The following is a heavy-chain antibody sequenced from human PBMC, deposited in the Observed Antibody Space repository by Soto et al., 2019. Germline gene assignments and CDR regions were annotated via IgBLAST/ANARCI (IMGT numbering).Heavy chain of an antibody. CDR1: GGSFSGYF. CDR3: VTRVATTAGFGDY. Sequence: PSETLSLTCAVYGGSFSGYFWSWIRQPPGKGLEWIGEINHSGSTNYNPSLKSRVTISVDTSKNQFSLKLSSVTAADTAVYYCVTRVATTAGFGDYWGQGTMGTVS. D-gene: IGHD5-12*01. J-gene: IGHJ4*02. CDR2: INHSGST. V-gene: IGHV4-34*01.